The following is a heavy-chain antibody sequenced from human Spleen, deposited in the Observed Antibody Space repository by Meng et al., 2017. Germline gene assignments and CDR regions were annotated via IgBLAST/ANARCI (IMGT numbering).Heavy chain of an antibody. Sequence: GESLKISCGASGFNFGDYIMHWVRQSPGKGLEWISRIVSDGGITTYADSVKGRFTISRDNAKNSLYLQMDSLRVEDTAVYYCARCIAAVDPGTKYYYYYGMDVWGQGTTVTVSS. D-gene: IGHD6-13*01. CDR1: GFNFGDYI. CDR3: ARCIAAVDPGTKYYYYYGMDV. CDR2: IVSDGGIT. V-gene: IGHV3-74*01. J-gene: IGHJ6*02.